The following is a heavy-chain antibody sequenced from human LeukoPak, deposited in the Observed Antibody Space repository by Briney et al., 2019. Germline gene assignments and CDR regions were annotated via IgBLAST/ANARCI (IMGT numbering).Heavy chain of an antibody. J-gene: IGHJ5*02. CDR3: ARGRGYCSGGSCYSDRLRFDP. V-gene: IGHV1-18*01. CDR1: GYTFTSYG. CDR2: ISAYNGNT. D-gene: IGHD2-15*01. Sequence: GASVKVSCKASGYTFTSYGISWVRQAPGQGLEWMGWISAYNGNTNYAQKLQGRVTMTTDTSTSTAYMELRSLRSDDTAVYYCARGRGYCSGGSCYSDRLRFDPWGQGTLVTVSS.